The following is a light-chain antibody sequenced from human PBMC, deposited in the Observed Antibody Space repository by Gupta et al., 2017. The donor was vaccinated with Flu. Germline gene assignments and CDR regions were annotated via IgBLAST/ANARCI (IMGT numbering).Light chain of an antibody. CDR1: QLILYIPNNKNY. V-gene: IGKV4-1*01. J-gene: IGKJ1*01. CDR2: WAS. CDR3: QQYYSTPRT. Sequence: DIVMTPSPDSLAVSLGERATINCKSSQLILYIPNNKNYLAWYQQKPGQPPKLLIYWASTRESGVPDRFSGSGSGTDFTLTISSLQAEDVAVYYCQQYYSTPRTFGQGTKVEIK.